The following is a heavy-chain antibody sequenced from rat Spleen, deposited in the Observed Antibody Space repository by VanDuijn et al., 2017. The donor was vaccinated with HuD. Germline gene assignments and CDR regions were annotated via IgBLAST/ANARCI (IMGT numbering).Heavy chain of an antibody. J-gene: IGHJ2*01. Sequence: EVQLVESGGGLVQPGRSLKLSCAASGFTFSNYYMAWVRQAPPKGLEWVAYISTGGVNTYYRDSVKGRFTVSRDNAKSTLNLQMDSLRSEDTATYYCSTAGSGLDYYYAGGFDYWGQGVMVTVSS. CDR2: ISTGGVNT. CDR1: GFTFSNYY. CDR3: STAGSGLDYYYAGGFDY. D-gene: IGHD1-6*01. V-gene: IGHV5-27*01.